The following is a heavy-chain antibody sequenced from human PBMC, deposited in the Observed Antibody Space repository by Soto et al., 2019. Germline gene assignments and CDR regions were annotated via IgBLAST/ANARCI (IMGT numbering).Heavy chain of an antibody. CDR2: IYYSGST. Sequence: SETLSLTCTVSGGSISSYYWSWIRQPPGKGLEWIGYIYYSGSTNYNPSLKSRVTISVDTSKNQFSLKLSSVTAADTAVYYCARISVLRFLEWRGHYYMDVWGKGTTVTVSS. CDR3: ARISVLRFLEWRGHYYMDV. D-gene: IGHD3-3*01. J-gene: IGHJ6*03. CDR1: GGSISSYY. V-gene: IGHV4-59*08.